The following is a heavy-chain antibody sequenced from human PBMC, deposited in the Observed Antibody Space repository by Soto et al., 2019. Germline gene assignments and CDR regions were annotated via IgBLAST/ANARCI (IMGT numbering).Heavy chain of an antibody. CDR1: GGSISSGDYY. D-gene: IGHD3-10*01. CDR2: IYYSGST. V-gene: IGHV4-30-4*01. J-gene: IGHJ5*02. CDR3: ARALAFMVRGVNWFDP. Sequence: SQTLSLTCTVSGGSISSGDYYWSWIRQPPGKGLEWIGYIYYSGSTYYNPSLKSRVTISVDTSKNQFSLKLSSVTAADTAVYYCARALAFMVRGVNWFDPWGQGTLVTVSA.